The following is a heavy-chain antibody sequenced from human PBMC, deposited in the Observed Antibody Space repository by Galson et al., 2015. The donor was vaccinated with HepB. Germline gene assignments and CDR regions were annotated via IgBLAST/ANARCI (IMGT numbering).Heavy chain of an antibody. CDR2: ISTYDGKT. J-gene: IGHJ4*02. CDR1: GYTFISYG. V-gene: IGHV1-18*01. CDR3: VRGGRLGELSSFDF. D-gene: IGHD3-16*02. Sequence: SVKVSCKASGYTFISYGISWVRQAPGQGLEWMGWISTYDGKTNYAQKVQGRVTMITDTSTRTAYMELRSLRFDDTAVFYCVRGGRLGELSSFDFWGQGTMVTVSS.